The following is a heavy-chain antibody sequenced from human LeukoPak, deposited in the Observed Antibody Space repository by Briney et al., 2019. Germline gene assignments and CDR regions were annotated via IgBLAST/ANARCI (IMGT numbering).Heavy chain of an antibody. D-gene: IGHD5-18*01. J-gene: IGHJ4*02. V-gene: IGHV4-59*08. Sequence: SETLSLTRSGSGGPLSSYYWGWVRQPPGKGMECIGYIHYSGSTNYNPSLKSRVTISVDTSKNQFSLKLSSVTAADTAVYYCARRSYGTDYFDYWGQGTLVTVSS. CDR1: GGPLSSYY. CDR3: ARRSYGTDYFDY. CDR2: IHYSGST.